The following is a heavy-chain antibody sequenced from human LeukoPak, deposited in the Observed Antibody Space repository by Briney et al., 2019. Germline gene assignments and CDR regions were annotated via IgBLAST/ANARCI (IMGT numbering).Heavy chain of an antibody. D-gene: IGHD3-22*01. CDR1: GYTFTGYY. Sequence: APVKVSCKASGYTFTGYYMHWVRQAPGQGLEWMGWINPNSGGTNYAQKFQGRVTMTRDTSISTAYMELSRLRSDDTAVYYCARAAYYYDSSGYYPGAFDIWGQGTMVTVSS. V-gene: IGHV1-2*02. CDR3: ARAAYYYDSSGYYPGAFDI. J-gene: IGHJ3*02. CDR2: INPNSGGT.